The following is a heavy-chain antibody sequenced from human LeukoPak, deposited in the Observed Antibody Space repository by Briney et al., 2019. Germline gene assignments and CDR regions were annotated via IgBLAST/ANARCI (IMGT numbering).Heavy chain of an antibody. J-gene: IGHJ4*02. CDR3: ARTYYYDRSGFEYFDY. Sequence: SVKVSCKASGGTFSSYAISWVRQAPGQGLEWMGRIIPIFGTANYAQKFQGRVTITTDESTSTAYMELSSLRSEDTAVCYCARTYYYDRSGFEYFDYWGQGTLVTVSS. V-gene: IGHV1-69*05. CDR2: IIPIFGTA. CDR1: GGTFSSYA. D-gene: IGHD3-22*01.